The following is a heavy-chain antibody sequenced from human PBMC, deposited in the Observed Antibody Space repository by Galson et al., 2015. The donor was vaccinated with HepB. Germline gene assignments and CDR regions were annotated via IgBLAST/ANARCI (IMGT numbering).Heavy chain of an antibody. Sequence: SLRLSCAASGFTFDDYAMHWVRQAPGKGLEWVSGISWNSGSIGYADSVKGRFTISRDNAKNSLYLQMNSLRAVDTALYYCAKDICSGGSCYLGFDYWGQGTLVTVSS. CDR3: AKDICSGGSCYLGFDY. V-gene: IGHV3-9*01. D-gene: IGHD2-15*01. J-gene: IGHJ4*02. CDR1: GFTFDDYA. CDR2: ISWNSGSI.